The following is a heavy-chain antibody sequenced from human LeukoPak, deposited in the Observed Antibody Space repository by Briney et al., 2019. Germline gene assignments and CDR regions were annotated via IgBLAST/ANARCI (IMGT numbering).Heavy chain of an antibody. CDR1: GGSISSSNW. Sequence: SETLSLTCAVSGGSISSSNWWSWVRQPPGKGLEWIGEIYHSGSTNYNPSLTSRVTISVDTSKNQFSLKLTSVAAADTAIYFCARGKGYNTPFDYWGQGILVTVSS. V-gene: IGHV4-4*02. D-gene: IGHD5-24*01. J-gene: IGHJ4*02. CDR3: ARGKGYNTPFDY. CDR2: IYHSGST.